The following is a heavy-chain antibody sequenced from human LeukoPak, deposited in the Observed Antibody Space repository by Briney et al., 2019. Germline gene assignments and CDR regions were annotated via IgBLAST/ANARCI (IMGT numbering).Heavy chain of an antibody. CDR2: ISWNSGSI. V-gene: IGHV3-9*01. Sequence: PGRSLRLSCAASGFTFDDYAMHWVWQAPGKGLEWVSGISWNSGSIGYADSVKGRFTISRDNAKNSLYLQMNSLRAEDTALYYCAKALVGASAFDYWGQGTLVTVSS. CDR1: GFTFDDYA. J-gene: IGHJ4*02. CDR3: AKALVGASAFDY. D-gene: IGHD1-26*01.